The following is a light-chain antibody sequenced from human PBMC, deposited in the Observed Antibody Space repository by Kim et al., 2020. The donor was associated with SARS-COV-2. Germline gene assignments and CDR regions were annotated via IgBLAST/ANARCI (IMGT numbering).Light chain of an antibody. V-gene: IGKV3-11*01. CDR1: QSVSSY. Sequence: SLSPGERPTPSCRASQSVSSYLAWYQQKPGQAPMLLILDASNRATGIPARFSGSGSGTDFTLTISSLDPEDFAVYYCQQRGDWPTFGQGTKVDIK. CDR3: QQRGDWPT. J-gene: IGKJ1*01. CDR2: DAS.